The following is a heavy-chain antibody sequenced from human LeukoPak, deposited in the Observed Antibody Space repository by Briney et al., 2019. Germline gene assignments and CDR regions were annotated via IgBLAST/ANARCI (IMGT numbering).Heavy chain of an antibody. CDR2: MNPNSGNT. CDR3: ARRDCSGGTCRTRIFDY. J-gene: IGHJ4*02. V-gene: IGHV1-8*03. CDR1: GYTFTGYY. D-gene: IGHD2-15*01. Sequence: ASVKDSCKASGYTFTGYYINWVRQATGQGLEWMGWMNPNSGNTGYAQKFQGRGTITRNTSISTAYMELSSLRSEDTAVYYCARRDCSGGTCRTRIFDYWGQGTLVTVSS.